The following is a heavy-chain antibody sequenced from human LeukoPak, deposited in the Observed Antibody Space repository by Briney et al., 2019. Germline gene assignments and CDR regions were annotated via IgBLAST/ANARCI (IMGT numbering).Heavy chain of an antibody. Sequence: ASVKVSCKASGYTFTSYGISWVRQAPGQGLEWMGGISAYNGNTNYAQKLQGRVTMTTDTSTSTAYMELRSLRCDDTAVYYCARDLAGAWELGDYFDYGGQGPRVTVSS. D-gene: IGHD1-26*01. CDR3: ARDLAGAWELGDYFDY. CDR1: GYTFTSYG. V-gene: IGHV1-18*01. CDR2: ISAYNGNT. J-gene: IGHJ4*02.